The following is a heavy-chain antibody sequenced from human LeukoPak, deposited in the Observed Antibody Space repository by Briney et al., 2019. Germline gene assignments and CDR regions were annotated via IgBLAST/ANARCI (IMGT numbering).Heavy chain of an antibody. V-gene: IGHV3-74*01. CDR3: ARKAAGLTFDY. J-gene: IGHJ4*02. Sequence: PGGSLRLSCAASGFTFSSYWMHWVRQAPGKGLVWVSRINSDGSSTNYADFVKGRFTISRGNAENTLYLQMTSLRAEATAVYSCARKAAGLTFDYWGQGTLVTVSS. CDR1: GFTFSSYW. D-gene: IGHD6-13*01. CDR2: INSDGSST.